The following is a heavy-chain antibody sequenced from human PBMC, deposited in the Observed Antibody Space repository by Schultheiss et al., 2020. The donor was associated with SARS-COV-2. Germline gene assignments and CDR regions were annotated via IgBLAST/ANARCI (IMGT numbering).Heavy chain of an antibody. CDR1: GFSFSSYS. D-gene: IGHD3-22*01. CDR3: ARSKWLSDIGIDY. CDR2: ISYDGSNK. J-gene: IGHJ4*02. Sequence: GGSLRLSCAASGFSFSSYSMHWVRQAPGKGLEWVAVISYDGSNKYYADSVKGRFTISRDNSKNTLYLQMNSLRAEDTAVYYCARSKWLSDIGIDYWGQGTLVTVSS. V-gene: IGHV3-30*12.